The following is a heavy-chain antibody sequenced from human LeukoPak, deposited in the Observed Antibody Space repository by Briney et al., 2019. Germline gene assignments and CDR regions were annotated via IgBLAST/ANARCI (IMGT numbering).Heavy chain of an antibody. Sequence: SETLSLTCMVSGVSIRSYYWSWIRQPPGKGLEWIGYIYYSGSTNYNPSLKSRVTISVDTSKNQFSLKLSSVTAADTAVYYCARGDAFSKFDPWGQGTLVTVSS. J-gene: IGHJ5*02. CDR3: ARGDAFSKFDP. V-gene: IGHV4-59*01. CDR1: GVSIRSYY. CDR2: IYYSGST. D-gene: IGHD3-3*02.